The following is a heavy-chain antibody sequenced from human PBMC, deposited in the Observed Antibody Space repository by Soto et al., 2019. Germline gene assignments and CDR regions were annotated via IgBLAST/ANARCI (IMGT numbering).Heavy chain of an antibody. V-gene: IGHV3-21*01. CDR2: ISSSSSYI. J-gene: IGHJ3*02. CDR1: GFTFSSYS. D-gene: IGHD1-26*01. Sequence: GGSLRLSCAASGFTFSSYSMNWVRQAPGKGLEWVSSISSSSSYIYYADSVEGRFTISRDNAKNSLYLQMNSLRAEDTAVYYCARDGRGRELTTSLLDAFDIWGQGTMVTV. CDR3: ARDGRGRELTTSLLDAFDI.